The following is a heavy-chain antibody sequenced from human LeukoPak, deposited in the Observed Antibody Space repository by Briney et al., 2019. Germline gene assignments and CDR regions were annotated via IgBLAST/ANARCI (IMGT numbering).Heavy chain of an antibody. CDR2: ISAYNGNT. V-gene: IGHV1-18*01. Sequence: ASVKASCKASGYTFTSYGISWVRQAPGQGLEWMGWISAYNGNTNYAQKLQGRVTMTTDTSTSTAYMELRSLRSDDTAVYYCARSGYDLKDYYYGMDVWGQGTTVTVSS. CDR1: GYTFTSYG. J-gene: IGHJ6*02. D-gene: IGHD5-12*01. CDR3: ARSGYDLKDYYYGMDV.